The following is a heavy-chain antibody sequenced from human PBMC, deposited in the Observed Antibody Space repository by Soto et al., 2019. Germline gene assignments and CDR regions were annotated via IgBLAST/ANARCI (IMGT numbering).Heavy chain of an antibody. CDR3: ARPVWSGYAKPDHYYYYGMDV. V-gene: IGHV4-39*01. J-gene: IGHJ6*02. Sequence: SETLSLTCTVSGGSISSSSYYWGWIRQPPGKGLEWIGSIYYSGSTYYNPSLKSRVTISVDTSKNQFSLKLSSVTAADTAVYYCARPVWSGYAKPDHYYYYGMDVWGQGTTVTVSS. CDR2: IYYSGST. CDR1: GGSISSSSYY. D-gene: IGHD3-3*01.